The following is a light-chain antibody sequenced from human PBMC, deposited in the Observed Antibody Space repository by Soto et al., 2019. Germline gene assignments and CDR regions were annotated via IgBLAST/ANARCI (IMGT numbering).Light chain of an antibody. CDR1: QDISNY. CDR3: QQYDNLIT. Sequence: DIQMTQSPSSLSASVGDRVTITCQASQDISNYLNWYQQKPGKAPKLLIYDASNLETGVPSRFSRGGAGTDFPSTISSLQAEDIATYYWQQYDNLITFGQGTRLEIK. CDR2: DAS. J-gene: IGKJ5*01. V-gene: IGKV1-33*01.